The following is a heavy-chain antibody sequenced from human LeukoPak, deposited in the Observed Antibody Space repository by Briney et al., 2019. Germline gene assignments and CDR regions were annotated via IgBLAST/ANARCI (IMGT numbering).Heavy chain of an antibody. D-gene: IGHD5-18*01. V-gene: IGHV3-30*03. CDR1: GFTFSIYG. J-gene: IGHJ3*02. CDR3: AREASGYTYGLDAFDI. Sequence: GGSLRLSCAASGFTFSIYGTHWVRQAPGKGLEWVAVIANDGKTTYYADSVKGRFTISRDNSKNTLYLQMNSLRAEDTAVYYCAREASGYTYGLDAFDIWGQGTMVSVSS. CDR2: IANDGKTT.